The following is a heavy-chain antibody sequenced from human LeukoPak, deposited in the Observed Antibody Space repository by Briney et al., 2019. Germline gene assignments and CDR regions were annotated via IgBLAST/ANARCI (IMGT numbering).Heavy chain of an antibody. V-gene: IGHV4-39*07. CDR3: ASSLLERRGVDY. D-gene: IGHD1-1*01. CDR1: GGSISSSYSY. J-gene: IGHJ4*02. Sequence: PSETLSLTCTDSGGSISSSYSYWGWIRQPPGKGLEWIGNIYYSGSTYYSPSLTSRVTVSVDTSENQFSLKLSSVTAADTAVYYCASSLLERRGVDYWGQGTLVTVSS. CDR2: IYYSGST.